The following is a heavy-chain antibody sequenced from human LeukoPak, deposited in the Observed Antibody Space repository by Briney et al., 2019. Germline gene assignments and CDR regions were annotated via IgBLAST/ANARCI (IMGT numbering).Heavy chain of an antibody. J-gene: IGHJ6*03. V-gene: IGHV3-21*01. CDR1: GFTFSSYS. CDR2: ISSSSSYI. CDR3: AREGNYYGSGSYYNSLHYYYYMDV. D-gene: IGHD3-10*01. Sequence: PGGSLRLSCAASGFTFSSYSMNCVRQAPGKGLEWVSSISSSSSYIYYADSVKGRFTISRDNAKNSLYLQMNSLRAEDTAVYYCAREGNYYGSGSYYNSLHYYYYMDVWGKGTTVTVSS.